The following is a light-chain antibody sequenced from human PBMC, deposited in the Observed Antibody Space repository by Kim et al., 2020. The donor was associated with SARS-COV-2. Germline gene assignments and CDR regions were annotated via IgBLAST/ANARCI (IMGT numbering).Light chain of an antibody. CDR2: YDT. CDR3: QVWDSSRDHRGYV. J-gene: IGLJ1*01. CDR1: RIGSKR. Sequence: TARISWAGNRIGSKRVRWNQEKPGQAPALVIDYDTDRPSGIPERFSGSNSGNAATLTISRVEAGDEADYYCQVWDSSRDHRGYVFGTGTKVTVL. V-gene: IGLV3-21*04.